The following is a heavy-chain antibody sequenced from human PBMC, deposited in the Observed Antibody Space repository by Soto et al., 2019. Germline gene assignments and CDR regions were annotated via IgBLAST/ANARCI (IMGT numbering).Heavy chain of an antibody. V-gene: IGHV4-39*01. CDR2: IYYSGIT. Sequence: SETLSLTCTVSGDSISNSNYYWGWIRQPPGKGLEWIANIYYSGITYYNPSLKSRVAISVDTSKNQFSLKLSSVTAADTAVYYCARYGFGELLYSGFDYWGQGTLVTVSS. D-gene: IGHD3-10*01. CDR1: GDSISNSNYY. CDR3: ARYGFGELLYSGFDY. J-gene: IGHJ4*02.